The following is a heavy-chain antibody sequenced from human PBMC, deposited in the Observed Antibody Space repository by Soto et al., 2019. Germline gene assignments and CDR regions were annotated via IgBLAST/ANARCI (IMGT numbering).Heavy chain of an antibody. Sequence: SETLSLTCTVSGGSISSGDYYWSWIRQPPGKGLEWIGYIYYSGSTYYNPSLKSRVTISVDTSKNQFSLKLSSVTAADTAVYYCARTLRYFDWLPRGGTTFDYWGQGTLVTVSS. CDR1: GGSISSGDYY. V-gene: IGHV4-30-4*01. J-gene: IGHJ4*02. CDR2: IYYSGST. D-gene: IGHD3-9*01. CDR3: ARTLRYFDWLPRGGTTFDY.